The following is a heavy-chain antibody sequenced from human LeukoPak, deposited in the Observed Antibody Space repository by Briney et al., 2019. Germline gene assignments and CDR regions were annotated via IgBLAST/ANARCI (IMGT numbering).Heavy chain of an antibody. CDR1: GESISGFY. D-gene: IGHD6-19*01. Sequence: SETLSLTCTVSGESISGFYWNWIRQPAGKGLEWIGRIHTSGSTNYNPSLKSRVTVSVDTSKNQFSMKLSSVTAADTAVYYCARGKVVAGTPGQNSWDYWGQGTLVTVSS. CDR2: IHTSGST. J-gene: IGHJ4*02. V-gene: IGHV4-4*07. CDR3: ARGKVVAGTPGQNSWDY.